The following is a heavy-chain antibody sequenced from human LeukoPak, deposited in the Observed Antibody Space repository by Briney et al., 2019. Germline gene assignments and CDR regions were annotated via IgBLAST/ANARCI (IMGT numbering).Heavy chain of an antibody. D-gene: IGHD1-7*01. J-gene: IGHJ3*02. Sequence: PSETLSLTCTVSGGSISSSSYYWGWIRQPPGKGLEWIGSIYYSGSTYYNPSLKSRVTISVDTSKNQFSLKLSSVTAADTAVYYCARLITGTTTAFDIWGQGTMVTVSS. CDR3: ARLITGTTTAFDI. CDR1: GGSISSSSYY. CDR2: IYYSGST. V-gene: IGHV4-39*01.